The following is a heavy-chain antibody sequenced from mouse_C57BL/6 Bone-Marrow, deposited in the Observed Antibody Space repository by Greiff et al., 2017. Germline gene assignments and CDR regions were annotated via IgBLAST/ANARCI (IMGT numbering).Heavy chain of an antibody. J-gene: IGHJ1*03. CDR1: GYTFTSYW. D-gene: IGHD1-1*02. Sequence: QVQLKQPGAELVKPGASVKVSCKASGYTFTSYWMHWVKQRPGQGLEWIGRIHPSDSDTNYNQKFKGKATLTVDKSSSTAYMQLSSLTSEDSAVYYCAMFGGPLGYFDVGGTGTTVTVSS. V-gene: IGHV1-74*01. CDR3: AMFGGPLGYFDV. CDR2: IHPSDSDT.